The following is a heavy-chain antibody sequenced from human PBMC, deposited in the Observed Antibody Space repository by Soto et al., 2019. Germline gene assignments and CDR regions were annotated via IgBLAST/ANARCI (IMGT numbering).Heavy chain of an antibody. CDR1: GGSISSGGYY. V-gene: IGHV4-31*03. D-gene: IGHD2-8*01. CDR3: AREGVNYYYGMDV. Sequence: PSETLSLTCTVSGGSISSGGYYWSWIRQHPGKGLEWIGYIYYSGSTYYNPFLKSRVTISVDTSKNQFSLKLSSVTAADTAVYYCAREGVNYYYGMDVWGQGTTVTVSS. J-gene: IGHJ6*02. CDR2: IYYSGST.